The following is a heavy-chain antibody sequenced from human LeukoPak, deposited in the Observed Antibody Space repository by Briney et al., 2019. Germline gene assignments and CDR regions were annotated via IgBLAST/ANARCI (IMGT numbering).Heavy chain of an antibody. D-gene: IGHD3-10*01. CDR1: GGSFSGYY. CDR2: INHSGST. CDR3: AKKGNHCGSGSIDY. V-gene: IGHV4-34*01. J-gene: IGHJ4*02. Sequence: SETLSLTCAVYGGSFSGYYWSWIRQPPGKGLEWIGEINHSGSTNYNPSLKSRVTISVDTSKNQFSLKLSSVTAADTAVYYCAKKGNHCGSGSIDYWGQGTLVTVSS.